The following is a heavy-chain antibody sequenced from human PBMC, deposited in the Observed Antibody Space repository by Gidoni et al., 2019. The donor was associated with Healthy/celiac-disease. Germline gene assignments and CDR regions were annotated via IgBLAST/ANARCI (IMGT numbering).Heavy chain of an antibody. J-gene: IGHJ4*02. D-gene: IGHD3-3*01. CDR3: AGWSGYPN. V-gene: IGHV3-30-3*01. CDR1: GFTFSSYA. CDR2: ISYDGSNK. Sequence: QVQLVESGGGVVQPGRSLRLSCAASGFTFSSYAMHWVRQAPGKGLEWVAVISYDGSNKYYADSVKGRFTISRDNSKNTLYLQMNSLRAEDTAVYYCAGWSGYPNWGQGTLVTVSS.